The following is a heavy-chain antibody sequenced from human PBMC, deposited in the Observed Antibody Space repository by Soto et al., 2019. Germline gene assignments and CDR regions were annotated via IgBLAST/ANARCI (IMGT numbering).Heavy chain of an antibody. CDR2: IHYSGSI. D-gene: IGHD3-9*01. CDR3: ARVHYDILTAYSYYFDS. J-gene: IGHJ4*02. CDR1: GDSISPNY. Sequence: SETLSLTCTVSGDSISPNYWSWIRQPPGKGLEWIGYIHYSGSISYKSSLKSRVTISVDTSRNQFSLRLSSVTAADTAVYYCARVHYDILTAYSYYFDSWGQGNLVTVSS. V-gene: IGHV4-59*01.